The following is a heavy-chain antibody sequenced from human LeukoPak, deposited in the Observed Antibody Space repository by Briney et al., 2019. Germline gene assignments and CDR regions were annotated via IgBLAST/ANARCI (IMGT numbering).Heavy chain of an antibody. CDR3: ASFYDSSP. Sequence: DSVKGRFTISRDNAKNSLYLQMNSLRAEDTAVYYCASFYDSSPWGQGTMVTVSS. V-gene: IGHV3-11*01. D-gene: IGHD3-22*01. J-gene: IGHJ3*01.